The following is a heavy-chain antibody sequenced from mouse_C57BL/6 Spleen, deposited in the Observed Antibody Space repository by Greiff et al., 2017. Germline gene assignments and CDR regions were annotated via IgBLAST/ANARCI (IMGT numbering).Heavy chain of an antibody. D-gene: IGHD2-10*02. Sequence: QVQLQQSGPELVKPGASVKISCKASGYAFSSSWMNWVKQRPGKGLEWIGRIYPGDGDTNYNGKFKGKATLTADKSSSTAYMQLSSLTSEDSAVYFCARGKPYGMDYWGQGTSVTVSS. J-gene: IGHJ4*01. CDR1: GYAFSSSW. CDR2: IYPGDGDT. V-gene: IGHV1-82*01. CDR3: ARGKPYGMDY.